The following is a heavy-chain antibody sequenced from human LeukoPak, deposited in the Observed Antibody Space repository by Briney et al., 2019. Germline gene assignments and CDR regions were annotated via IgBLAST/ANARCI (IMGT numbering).Heavy chain of an antibody. J-gene: IGHJ4*02. Sequence: GGSLRLSCAASGFTFSSYSMNWVRQAPGKGLEWVSYISSSSSTIYYADSVKGRFTISRDNAKNTLYLQMNSLRAEDTAVYHCATVGGTYNAYWGQGTLVTVSS. CDR1: GFTFSSYS. CDR3: ATVGGTYNAY. CDR2: ISSSSSTI. V-gene: IGHV3-48*04. D-gene: IGHD5-24*01.